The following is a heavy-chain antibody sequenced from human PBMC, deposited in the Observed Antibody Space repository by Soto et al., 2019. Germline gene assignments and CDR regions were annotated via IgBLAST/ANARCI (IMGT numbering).Heavy chain of an antibody. CDR3: ARVPGYSSSWYDFDY. V-gene: IGHV3-30*04. CDR1: GFTFSSYA. Sequence: GGSLRLSCAASGFTFSSYAMHWVRQAPGKGLEWVAVISYDGSNKYYADSVKGRFTISRDNSKNTLYLQMNSLRAEDTAVYYCARVPGYSSSWYDFDYWGQGTLVTVSS. CDR2: ISYDGSNK. J-gene: IGHJ4*02. D-gene: IGHD6-13*01.